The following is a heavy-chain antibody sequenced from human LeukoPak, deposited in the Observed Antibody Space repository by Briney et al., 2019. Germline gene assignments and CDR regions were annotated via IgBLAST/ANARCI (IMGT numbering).Heavy chain of an antibody. D-gene: IGHD4-17*01. CDR2: IQPDGSQG. CDR1: GFTFGSYW. CDR3: TRDPLYGALDS. J-gene: IGHJ4*02. Sequence: GGSLRLSCVASGFTFGSYWMTWVRQAPGKGLEWVANIQPDGSQGLYVDSVKGRFIISRDNAKKSLYLQVNSLRAEDTAVYYCTRDPLYGALDSWGQGTLVTVSS. V-gene: IGHV3-7*01.